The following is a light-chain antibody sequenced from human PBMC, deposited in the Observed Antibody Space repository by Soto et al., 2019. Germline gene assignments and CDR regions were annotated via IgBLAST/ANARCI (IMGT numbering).Light chain of an antibody. J-gene: IGLJ1*01. CDR1: SSDIGAYDY. CDR2: EVN. CDR3: SSYTSSSTLV. Sequence: QSALTQPASLSGSPGQSITISCTGTSSDIGAYDYVSWFQQHPGKAPKLMISEVNNRPSGVSNRFSGSRSDNTASLTISGLQAEDEADYYCSSYTSSSTLVFGTGTKVTVL. V-gene: IGLV2-14*01.